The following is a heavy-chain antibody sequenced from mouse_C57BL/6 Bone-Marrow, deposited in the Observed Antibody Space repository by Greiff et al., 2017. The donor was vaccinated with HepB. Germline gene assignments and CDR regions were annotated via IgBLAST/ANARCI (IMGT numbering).Heavy chain of an antibody. Sequence: AAPAVDFSRYWMSWVRRAPGKGLERIGEINPDSSTINYAPSLKDKFIISRDNAKNTLYLQMSKVRSEDTALYYCARLYDGYYSAWFAYWGQGTLVTVSA. D-gene: IGHD2-3*01. CDR3: ARLYDGYYSAWFAY. CDR2: INPDSSTI. CDR1: AVDFSRYW. V-gene: IGHV4-1*01. J-gene: IGHJ3*01.